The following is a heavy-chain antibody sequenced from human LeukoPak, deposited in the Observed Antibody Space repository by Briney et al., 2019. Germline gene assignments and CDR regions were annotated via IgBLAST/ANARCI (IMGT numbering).Heavy chain of an antibody. CDR3: ARDGYYDSSGYYNFDF. V-gene: IGHV1-69*05. CDR2: IIPIFGTA. Sequence: SVKVSCKASGGTFSSYAISWVRQAPGQGLEWMGRIIPIFGTANYAQKFQGRVTITTDESTSTAYMELSSLRSEDTAVYYCARDGYYDSSGYYNFDFWGQGTLVTVSS. D-gene: IGHD3-22*01. J-gene: IGHJ4*02. CDR1: GGTFSSYA.